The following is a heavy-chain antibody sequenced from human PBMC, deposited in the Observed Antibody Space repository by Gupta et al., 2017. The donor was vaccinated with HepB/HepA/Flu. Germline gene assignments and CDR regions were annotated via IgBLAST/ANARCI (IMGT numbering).Heavy chain of an antibody. CDR3: AKNLGSYTPLDAFDI. Sequence: EVQLLESGGGLVQPGGSLRLSCAASGFTFSTYATNWVRQAPGKGLEWVSLISGSDTRTYYADSVKGRFTISRDNSKNTLYLQMNSLRAEDTAVYYCAKNLGSYTPLDAFDIWGQGTMVTVSS. V-gene: IGHV3-23*01. D-gene: IGHD1-26*01. CDR2: ISGSDTRT. J-gene: IGHJ3*02. CDR1: GFTFSTYA.